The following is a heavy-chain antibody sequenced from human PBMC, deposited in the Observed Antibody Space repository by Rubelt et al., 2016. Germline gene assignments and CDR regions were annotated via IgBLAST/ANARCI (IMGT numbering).Heavy chain of an antibody. CDR2: ISSRSSYI. J-gene: IGHJ5*02. CDR1: GFTFSSYS. Sequence: EVQLVESGGGLVKPGGSLRLSCAASGFTFSSYSMNWVRQAPGKGLEWVSSISSRSSYIYYADSVKGRFTISRDNAKNSLYLQMNSLRAEDTAVYYCARDRRHYYDSSGAPWGQGTLVTVSS. D-gene: IGHD3-22*01. CDR3: ARDRRHYYDSSGAP. V-gene: IGHV3-21*01.